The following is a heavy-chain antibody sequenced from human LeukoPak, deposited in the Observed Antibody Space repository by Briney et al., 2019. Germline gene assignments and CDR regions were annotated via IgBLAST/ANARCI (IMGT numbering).Heavy chain of an antibody. CDR2: ISPGGGPT. V-gene: IGHV3-23*01. CDR1: GFPFSIYG. CDR3: AKGGIGTRSYYYYYMDV. D-gene: IGHD2-15*01. J-gene: IGHJ6*03. Sequence: PGGSLRLSCAGSGFPFSIYGMNWVRQAPGKGLEWVSGISPGGGPTYYADSVKGRFTISRDNSKNTLYLQMNSLRAEDTAVYYCAKGGIGTRSYYYYYMDVWGKGTTVTVSS.